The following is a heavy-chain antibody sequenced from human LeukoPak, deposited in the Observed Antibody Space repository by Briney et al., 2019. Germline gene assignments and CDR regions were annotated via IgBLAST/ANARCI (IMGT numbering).Heavy chain of an antibody. D-gene: IGHD5-24*01. Sequence: SQTLSLTCAISGDSLSNNNAAWNWIRQSPSRGLEWLGRTYYRSEWYYDYASSVKSRITISPDTSKNHLSLHLNSVSPDDSAVYYCVRGFRIEDTILYFFDYWGQGTLVTVSS. CDR2: TYYRSEWYY. CDR3: VRGFRIEDTILYFFDY. CDR1: GDSLSNNNAA. J-gene: IGHJ4*02. V-gene: IGHV6-1*01.